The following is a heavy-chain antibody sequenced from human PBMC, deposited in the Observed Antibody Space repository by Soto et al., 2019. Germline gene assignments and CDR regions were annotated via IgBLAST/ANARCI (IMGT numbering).Heavy chain of an antibody. D-gene: IGHD2-21*02. Sequence: PSETLSLTCNMSGDSYSISTYSWSWIRQPPGKALQWIGFIYQSGVTSYNPSPQSRVTISVDKSNNQFSLRLNSLTAADTAVYFCAREIVTAGGNNYFDPWGPGTLVTVSS. CDR2: IYQSGVT. CDR1: GDSYSISTYS. V-gene: IGHV4-30-2*01. CDR3: AREIVTAGGNNYFDP. J-gene: IGHJ5*02.